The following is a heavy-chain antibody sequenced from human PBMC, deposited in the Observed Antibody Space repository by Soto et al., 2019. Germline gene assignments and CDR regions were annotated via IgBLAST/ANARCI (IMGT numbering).Heavy chain of an antibody. CDR3: AKERLARGFDY. V-gene: IGHV3-23*01. J-gene: IGHJ4*02. Sequence: EVQLLDSGGGLLQPGGSRRLSCEAPGFTFSNYAMNWVRQAPGKGREWVLGISGGGDNTYYADSVKGRFTISRDNSKNTVFLQMNSLRAEDTAVYYCAKERLARGFDYWGQGTLVTVSS. CDR1: GFTFSNYA. CDR2: ISGGGDNT.